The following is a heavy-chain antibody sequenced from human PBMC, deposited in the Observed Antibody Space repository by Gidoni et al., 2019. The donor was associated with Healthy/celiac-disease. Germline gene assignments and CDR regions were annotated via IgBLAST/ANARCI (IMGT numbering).Heavy chain of an antibody. CDR1: GGSFSGYY. V-gene: IGHV4-34*01. CDR3: ATYTTYYDILTGYLEGGFDY. Sequence: QVQLQQWGAGLLKPSETLSLTCAVYGGSFSGYYWSWIRQPPGKGLEWIGEINHSGSTNYNPSLKSRVTISVDTSKNQFSLKLSSVTAADTAVYYCATYTTYYDILTGYLEGGFDYWGQGTLVTVSS. CDR2: INHSGST. D-gene: IGHD3-9*01. J-gene: IGHJ4*02.